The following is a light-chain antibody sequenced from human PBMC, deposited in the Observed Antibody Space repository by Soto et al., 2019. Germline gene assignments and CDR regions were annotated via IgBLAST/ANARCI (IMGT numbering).Light chain of an antibody. Sequence: EIVLTQSPGTLYLSPGERATLSCRASQSVSRNFLAWYQQKPGQTPRLIIYGSYSKATGIPERFSGSGSGTDFTLTINRLARDDFALYYCKHYGSSWTFGQGTKVEIK. CDR3: KHYGSSWT. J-gene: IGKJ1*01. CDR2: GSY. CDR1: QSVSRNF. V-gene: IGKV3-20*01.